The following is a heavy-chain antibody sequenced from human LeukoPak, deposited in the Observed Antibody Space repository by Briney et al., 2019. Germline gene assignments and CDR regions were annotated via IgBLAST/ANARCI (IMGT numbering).Heavy chain of an antibody. CDR3: ARASSGWYSGGNWFDP. CDR2: INHSGST. V-gene: IGHV4-34*01. CDR1: GGSFSGYY. J-gene: IGHJ5*02. D-gene: IGHD6-19*01. Sequence: PSETLSLTCAVYGGSFSGYYWSWIRQPPGKGLEWIGEINHSGSTNYNPSLKSRVTISVDTSKNQFSLKLSSVTAADTAVYYCARASSGWYSGGNWFDPWGQGTLVTVSS.